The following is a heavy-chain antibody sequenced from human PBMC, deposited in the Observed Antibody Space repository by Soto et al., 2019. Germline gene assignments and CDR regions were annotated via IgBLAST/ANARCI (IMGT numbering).Heavy chain of an antibody. CDR1: GGSMSTYY. CDR2: IYTSGST. J-gene: IGHJ6*02. V-gene: IGHV4-4*07. Sequence: SETLSLTCSVSGGSMSTYYWNWIRQAAGKGLEWIGRIYTSGSTSYNPSLKSRVTMSVDTSKNEVSLKMKSVTAADTAIYYCAGIGEEIYYGMDVWGQGTTVTVYS. CDR3: AGIGEEIYYGMDV. D-gene: IGHD2-21*01.